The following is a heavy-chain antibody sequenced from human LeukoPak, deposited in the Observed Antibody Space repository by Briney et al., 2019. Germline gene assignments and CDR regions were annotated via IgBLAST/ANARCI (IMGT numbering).Heavy chain of an antibody. V-gene: IGHV3-15*01. CDR1: GFNFRSAW. Sequence: GGSLRLSCTASGFNFRSAWMSWARQAPGKGLEWVGRVRSQSDAGTMDYAAHVEGRFTISRDDSKNIVYLDMNSLKTGDTAVYYCGGRRVWGNGTVVTVSS. J-gene: IGHJ6*04. CDR3: GGRRV. CDR2: VRSQSDAGTM. D-gene: IGHD3-16*01.